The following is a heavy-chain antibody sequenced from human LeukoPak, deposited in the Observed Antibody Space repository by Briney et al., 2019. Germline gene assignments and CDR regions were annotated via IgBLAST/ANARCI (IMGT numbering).Heavy chain of an antibody. CDR3: ARWIVVVPAAKTGFDP. J-gene: IGHJ5*02. V-gene: IGHV4-31*03. CDR1: GGSISSGGYY. CDR2: IYYSGST. D-gene: IGHD2-2*01. Sequence: SETLSLTCTVSGGSISSGGYYWSWIRQHPGKGLEWIGYIYYSGSTYYSPSLKSRVTISVDTSKNQFSLKLSSVTAADTAVCYCARWIVVVPAAKTGFDPWGQGTLVTVSS.